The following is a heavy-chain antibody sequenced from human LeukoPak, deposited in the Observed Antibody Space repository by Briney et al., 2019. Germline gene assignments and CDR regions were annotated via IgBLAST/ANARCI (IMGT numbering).Heavy chain of an antibody. J-gene: IGHJ4*02. CDR3: AKIDSIAVAGEGDY. CDR1: GFTFSSYA. CDR2: ISGSGGST. D-gene: IGHD6-19*01. V-gene: IGHV3-23*01. Sequence: GGSLRLSCAASGFTFSSYAMSWVRQAPGKGLEWVLAISGSGGSTYYADSVKGRFTISRDNSKNTLYLQMNSLRAEDTAVYYCAKIDSIAVAGEGDYWGQGTLVTVSS.